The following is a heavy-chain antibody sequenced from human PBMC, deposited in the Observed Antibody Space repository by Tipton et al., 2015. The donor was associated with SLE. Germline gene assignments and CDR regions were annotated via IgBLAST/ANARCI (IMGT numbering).Heavy chain of an antibody. Sequence: TLSLTCAVYGGSFSGYYWSWIRQPPGKGLEWIGYIYYSGSTNYNPSLKSRVTISVDTSKNQFSLKLSSVTAADTAVYYCASYSSSWFHFDYWGQGTLVTVSS. J-gene: IGHJ4*02. CDR2: IYYSGST. D-gene: IGHD6-13*01. CDR3: ASYSSSWFHFDY. V-gene: IGHV4-59*01. CDR1: GGSFSGYY.